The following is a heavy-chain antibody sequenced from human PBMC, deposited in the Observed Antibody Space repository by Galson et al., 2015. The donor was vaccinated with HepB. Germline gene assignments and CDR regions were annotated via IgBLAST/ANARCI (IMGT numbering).Heavy chain of an antibody. Sequence: SVKVSCKASGYTFTSYAMHWVRQAPGQRLEWMGWINAGNGNTKYSQKFQGRVTITRDTSASTAYMELSSLRSEDTAVYYCAREPGLRYDDAFDIWGQGTMVTVSS. CDR3: AREPGLRYDDAFDI. V-gene: IGHV1-3*01. CDR1: GYTFTSYA. CDR2: INAGNGNT. D-gene: IGHD3-9*01. J-gene: IGHJ3*02.